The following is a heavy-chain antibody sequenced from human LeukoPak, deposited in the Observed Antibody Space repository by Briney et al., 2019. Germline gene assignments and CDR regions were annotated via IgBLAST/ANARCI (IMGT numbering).Heavy chain of an antibody. Sequence: SEALSLTCTVSGGSVSCGSYYWSWIRQPPGKGLEWIGYIYYSGSTNYNPSLKSRVTISVDTSKNQFSLKLSSVTAADTAVYYCATQYSSSWYSSNWFDPWGQGTLVTVSS. CDR1: GGSVSCGSYY. CDR2: IYYSGST. CDR3: ATQYSSSWYSSNWFDP. J-gene: IGHJ5*02. V-gene: IGHV4-61*01. D-gene: IGHD6-13*01.